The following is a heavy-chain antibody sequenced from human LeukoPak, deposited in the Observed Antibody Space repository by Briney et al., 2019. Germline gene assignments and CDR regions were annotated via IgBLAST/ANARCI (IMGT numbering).Heavy chain of an antibody. V-gene: IGHV4-39*01. CDR3: ARLFSRGWEYHFGLDV. Sequence: PSETLSLTCTVSGGSISSSSYYWGWIRQPPGKGLEWIGSIYYSGSTYYSSSLKSRVTLSVDTSKNQFSLKMSSVTAADTAVFYCARLFSRGWEYHFGLDVWGQGTTVTVS. D-gene: IGHD6-19*01. J-gene: IGHJ6*02. CDR1: GGSISSSSYY. CDR2: IYYSGST.